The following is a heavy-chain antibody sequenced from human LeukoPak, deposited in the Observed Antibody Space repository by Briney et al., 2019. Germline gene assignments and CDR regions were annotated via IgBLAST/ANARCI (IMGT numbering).Heavy chain of an antibody. J-gene: IGHJ4*02. CDR3: ARDYYGDYGLLDY. CDR2: IIPIFGTA. Sequence: SVKVSCKASGYTFTSYDINWVRQAPGQGLEWMGGIIPIFGTANYAQKFQGRVTITTDESTSTAYMELSSLRSEDTAVYYCARDYYGDYGLLDYWGQGTLVTVSS. D-gene: IGHD4-17*01. CDR1: GYTFTSYD. V-gene: IGHV1-69*05.